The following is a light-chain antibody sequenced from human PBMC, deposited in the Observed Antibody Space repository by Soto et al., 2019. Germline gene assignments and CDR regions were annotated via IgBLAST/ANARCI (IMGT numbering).Light chain of an antibody. CDR2: KAS. CDR1: QSISNW. J-gene: IGKJ1*01. Sequence: DIQMTQSPSNLSASVGDRVTITCRVSQSISNWLAWYQQKPGKAPRLLIYKASTLQSGVPSRFSGSGSGTEFTLTISSLQPDDFATYYCQQYDTYPSSWTFGQGTKVDLK. CDR3: QQYDTYPSSWT. V-gene: IGKV1-5*03.